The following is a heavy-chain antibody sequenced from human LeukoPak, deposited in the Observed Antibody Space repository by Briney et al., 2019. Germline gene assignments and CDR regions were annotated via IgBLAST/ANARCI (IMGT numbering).Heavy chain of an antibody. D-gene: IGHD2-8*01. CDR1: GDSVSSNSAA. CDR3: ARHRVSRPPDDTVNYFDY. CDR2: TYYRAKLYN. J-gene: IGHJ4*02. V-gene: IGHV6-1*01. Sequence: SQTLSLTCAISGDSVSSNSAAWNWIRQSPSRGLEWLGRTYYRAKLYNDYAVSVKNRITHNPDTSKYQISLQLNPVTPEDTAVYYCARHRVSRPPDDTVNYFDYWGQGTLVTVSS.